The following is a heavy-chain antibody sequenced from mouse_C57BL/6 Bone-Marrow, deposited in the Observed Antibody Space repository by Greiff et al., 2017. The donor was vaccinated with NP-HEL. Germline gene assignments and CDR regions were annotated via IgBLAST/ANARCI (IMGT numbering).Heavy chain of an antibody. CDR1: GFTFSSYA. D-gene: IGHD1-1*01. CDR2: ISDGGSYT. CDR3: ARDRDGSSYVYAMDY. J-gene: IGHJ4*01. Sequence: EVKVEESGGGLVKPGGSLKLSCAASGFTFSSYAMSWVRQTPEKRLEWVATISDGGSYTYYPDNVKGRFTISRDNAKNNLYLQMSHLKSEDTAMYYCARDRDGSSYVYAMDYWGQGTSVTVSS. V-gene: IGHV5-4*01.